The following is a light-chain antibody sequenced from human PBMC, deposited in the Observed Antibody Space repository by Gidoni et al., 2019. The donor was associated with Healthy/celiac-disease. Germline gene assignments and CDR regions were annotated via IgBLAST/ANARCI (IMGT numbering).Light chain of an antibody. CDR1: QSLLQSNGYNY. J-gene: IGKJ1*01. V-gene: IGKV2-28*01. Sequence: DIVMTQSPLSLPVTPGEPASISCRSSQSLLQSNGYNYLYWYLQKPGQSPQLLIYLGSNRASGVPDRFSVSGSGTDFTLKISRVEAEDVGVYYCMQALQTPWTFGQGTKVEIK. CDR3: MQALQTPWT. CDR2: LGS.